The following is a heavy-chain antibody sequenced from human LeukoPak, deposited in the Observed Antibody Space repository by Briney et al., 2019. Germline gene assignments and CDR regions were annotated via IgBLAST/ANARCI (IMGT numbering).Heavy chain of an antibody. CDR1: GFSFSNFG. D-gene: IGHD3-10*01. CDR3: AKKNSYGSGAGDPLDV. V-gene: IGHV3-30*18. CDR2: ISHDGSLK. J-gene: IGHJ3*01. Sequence: GRSPRLSCAASGFSFSNFGMHWVRQAPGKGLEWVAIISHDGSLKYFLDSVKGRSTISRDNSKNTLYLQMDSLRADDTAVYYCAKKNSYGSGAGDPLDVWGHGTLVTVSS.